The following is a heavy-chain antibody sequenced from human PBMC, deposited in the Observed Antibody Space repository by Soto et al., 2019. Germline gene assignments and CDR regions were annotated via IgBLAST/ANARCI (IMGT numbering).Heavy chain of an antibody. D-gene: IGHD6-19*01. V-gene: IGHV3-23*01. CDR1: GFTFSSYA. CDR2: ISGSGGST. CDR3: ASRSSGWYFDY. J-gene: IGHJ4*02. Sequence: EVQLLESGGGLVQPGGSLRLSCAASGFTFSSYAMSWVRQAPGKGLEWVSVISGSGGSTYYADSVKGRFTISRDNSKNTVYLQMNSLRAEDTAVYYCASRSSGWYFDYWGQGTLVTVSS.